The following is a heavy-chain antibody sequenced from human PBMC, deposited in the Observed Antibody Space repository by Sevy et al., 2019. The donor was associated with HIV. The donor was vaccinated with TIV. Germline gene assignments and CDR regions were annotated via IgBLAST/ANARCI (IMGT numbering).Heavy chain of an antibody. Sequence: ASVKVSCKASGGTFSSYAISWVRQAPGQGLEWMGRIIPIFGTANYAQKFQGRVTITADESTSTAYMELSSLRSEDTAVYYCAMYSYRSMYYYYMDVWGKGTTVTVSS. CDR1: GGTFSSYA. CDR3: AMYSYRSMYYYYMDV. J-gene: IGHJ6*03. CDR2: IIPIFGTA. V-gene: IGHV1-69*13. D-gene: IGHD5-18*01.